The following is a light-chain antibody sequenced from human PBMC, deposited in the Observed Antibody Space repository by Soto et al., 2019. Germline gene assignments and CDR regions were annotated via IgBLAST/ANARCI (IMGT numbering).Light chain of an antibody. CDR1: QSVSSSY. CDR3: QQYGSSPWT. V-gene: IGKV3-20*01. J-gene: IGKJ1*01. CDR2: AAS. Sequence: EIVLTQSPGTLSLSPGERATLSCRASQSVSSSYLARYQQKPGQAPRLLIYAASSRATGIPVRFSGSGSGTDFTLIISRLEPEDFAVYYCQQYGSSPWTFGQVTKVEIK.